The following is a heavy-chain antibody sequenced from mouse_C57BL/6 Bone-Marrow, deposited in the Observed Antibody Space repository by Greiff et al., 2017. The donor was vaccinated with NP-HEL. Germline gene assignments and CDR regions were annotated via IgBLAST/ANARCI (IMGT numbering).Heavy chain of an antibody. V-gene: IGHV1-55*01. CDR3: AKYYAREYNYAMDY. CDR2: IYPGSGST. CDR1: GYTFTSYW. J-gene: IGHJ4*01. Sequence: VQLQESGAELVKPGASVKMSCKASGYTFTSYWITWVKQRPGQGLEWIGDIYPGSGSTNYNEKFKSKATLTVDTSSSTAYMQLSSLTSEDSAVYYGAKYYAREYNYAMDYWGQGTSVTVSS. D-gene: IGHD1-1*01.